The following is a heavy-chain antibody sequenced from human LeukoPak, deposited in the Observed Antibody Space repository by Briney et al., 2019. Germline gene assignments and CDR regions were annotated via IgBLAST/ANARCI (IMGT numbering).Heavy chain of an antibody. CDR2: ISGSGGST. CDR1: GFTVSSNY. D-gene: IGHD3-9*01. J-gene: IGHJ5*02. CDR3: AKDQRKVIIMGPFDP. Sequence: GGSLRLSCAVSGFTVSSNYMSWVRQAPGKGLEWVSAISGSGGSTYYADSVKGRFTISRDNSKNTLYLQMNSLRAEDTAVYYCAKDQRKVIIMGPFDPWGQGTLVTVSS. V-gene: IGHV3-23*01.